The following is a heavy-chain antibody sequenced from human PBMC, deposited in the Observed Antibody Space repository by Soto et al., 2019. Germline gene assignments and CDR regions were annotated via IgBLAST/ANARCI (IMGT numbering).Heavy chain of an antibody. D-gene: IGHD3-16*02. V-gene: IGHV1-18*01. CDR3: ARDGEVMISFGGVIGVDY. Sequence: QVQLVQSGAEVKKPGASVKVSCKASGYTFTSYGISWVRQAPGQGLEWMGWISAYNGNTNYAQKLQGRVTMTTDTSTSTAYMELRRLRSDDTAVYSCARDGEVMISFGGVIGVDYWGQGTLVTVSS. CDR2: ISAYNGNT. CDR1: GYTFTSYG. J-gene: IGHJ4*02.